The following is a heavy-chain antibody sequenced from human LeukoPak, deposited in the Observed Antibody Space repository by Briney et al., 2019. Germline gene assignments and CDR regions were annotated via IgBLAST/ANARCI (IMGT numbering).Heavy chain of an antibody. CDR2: IYSGGST. CDR1: GFTVSSNY. V-gene: IGHV3-66*02. Sequence: GGSLRLSCAASGFTVSSNYMSWVRQAPGKGLEGVSVIYSGGSTYYADSVKGRFTISRDNSKNTLYLQMNSLRAEDTAVYYCARDALSGSYDYWGQGTLVTVSS. CDR3: ARDALSGSYDY. D-gene: IGHD1-26*01. J-gene: IGHJ4*02.